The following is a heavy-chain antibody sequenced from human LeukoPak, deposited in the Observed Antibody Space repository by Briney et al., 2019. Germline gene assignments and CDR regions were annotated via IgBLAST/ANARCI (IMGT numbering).Heavy chain of an antibody. CDR2: ISSDGSIT. V-gene: IGHV3-74*01. Sequence: GGSLRLSCAASGFTFSTYWMHWVRHAPGKGLVWVSRISSDGSITGYADSVKGRFTISRDNAKNTLYLQMNSLRAEDTAVYYCAKHLSGSFDAFDIWGQGTMVTVSS. D-gene: IGHD1-26*01. CDR1: GFTFSTYW. J-gene: IGHJ3*02. CDR3: AKHLSGSFDAFDI.